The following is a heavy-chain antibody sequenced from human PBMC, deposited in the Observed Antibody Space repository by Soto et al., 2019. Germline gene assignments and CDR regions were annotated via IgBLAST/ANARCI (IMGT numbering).Heavy chain of an antibody. V-gene: IGHV3-73*01. Sequence: GGSLRLNCAASVFTFSGSAMRWVRQASGRGLDSLGRIRSKANSYSTAYAASVKGRFTISRDDSKNTAYLQMNSLKTEDTAVYYCTRGTFKEGFGELEYYYGMDVWGQGTTVTVS. D-gene: IGHD3-10*01. J-gene: IGHJ6*02. CDR1: VFTFSGSA. CDR2: IRSKANSYST. CDR3: TRGTFKEGFGELEYYYGMDV.